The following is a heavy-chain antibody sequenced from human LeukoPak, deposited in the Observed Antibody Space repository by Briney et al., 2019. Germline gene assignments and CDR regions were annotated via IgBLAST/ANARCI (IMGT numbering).Heavy chain of an antibody. CDR1: GASIGSYF. CDR2: IYYGGGT. V-gene: IGHV4-59*01. CDR3: ARERGDYDSDNWFDS. J-gene: IGHJ5*01. D-gene: IGHD4-17*01. Sequence: SETLSLTCTVSGASIGSYFWSWIRPPPGKGLEWIGYIYYGGGTNYNPSFESRITISVDTSKNRISLNLTSVTASDTAIYYCARERGDYDSDNWFDSWGQGTLVTVSS.